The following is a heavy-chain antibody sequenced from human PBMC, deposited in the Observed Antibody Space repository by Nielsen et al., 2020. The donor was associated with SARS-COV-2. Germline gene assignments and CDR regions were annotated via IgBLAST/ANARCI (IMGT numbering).Heavy chain of an antibody. Sequence: ESLKISCTVSGGSVSSGSYYWSWIRQPPGKGLEWIGYIYYSGSTNYNPSLKSRVTISVDTSKNQFSLKLSSVTAADTAVYYCARHYVAIGPNWFDPWGQGTLVTVSS. J-gene: IGHJ5*02. D-gene: IGHD3-16*01. CDR2: IYYSGST. CDR3: ARHYVAIGPNWFDP. CDR1: GGSVSSGSYY. V-gene: IGHV4-61*01.